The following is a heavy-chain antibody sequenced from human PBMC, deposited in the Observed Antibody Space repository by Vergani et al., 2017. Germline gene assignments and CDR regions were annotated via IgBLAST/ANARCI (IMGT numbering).Heavy chain of an antibody. Sequence: QVQLVQSGAEVKKPGASVKVSCKVSGYTLTELSMHWVRQAPGQGLEWMGWINPNSGGTNYAQKFQGRVTMTRDTSISTAYMELSRLRSDDTAVYYCARGRTYYYGSGSPDYWGQGTLVTVSS. CDR3: ARGRTYYYGSGSPDY. CDR2: INPNSGGT. D-gene: IGHD3-10*01. J-gene: IGHJ4*02. V-gene: IGHV1-2*02. CDR1: GYTLTELS.